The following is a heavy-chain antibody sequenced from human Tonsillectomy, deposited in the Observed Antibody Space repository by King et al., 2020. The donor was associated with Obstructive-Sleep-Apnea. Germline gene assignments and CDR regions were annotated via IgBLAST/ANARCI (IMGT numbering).Heavy chain of an antibody. J-gene: IGHJ6*02. CDR1: GFSFSDYY. D-gene: IGHD6-19*01. CDR2: ISSGSSYR. V-gene: IGHV3-11*06. CDR3: ATVVTVAGIYYNHQHDMDV. Sequence: VQLVESGGGLVKPGGSLRLSCAASGFSFSDYYMSWIRQAPGKGLEWLSYISSGSSYRNYADSVKGRFAISRDNAKNSLFLQMNSLRAEDTAVYYCATVVTVAGIYYNHQHDMDVWGQGTTVTVSS.